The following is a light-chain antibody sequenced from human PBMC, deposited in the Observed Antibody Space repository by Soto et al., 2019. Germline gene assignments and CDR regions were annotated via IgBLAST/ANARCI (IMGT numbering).Light chain of an antibody. CDR3: SSYTSSSTTYV. CDR1: SSDVGGYNY. V-gene: IGLV2-14*01. Sequence: QSALTQPASVSGSPGQSITISCTGTSSDVGGYNYVSWYQQHPGKAPKLMIYEVSNRPSGASNRFSGSKSGNTVSLTISGLQAEDEADYYCSSYTSSSTTYVFGTGTKLTVL. CDR2: EVS. J-gene: IGLJ1*01.